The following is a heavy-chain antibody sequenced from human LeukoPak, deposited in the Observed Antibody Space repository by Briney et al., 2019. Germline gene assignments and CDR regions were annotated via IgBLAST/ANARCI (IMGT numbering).Heavy chain of an antibody. J-gene: IGHJ5*02. CDR1: GDSISSYY. V-gene: IGHV4-59*01. D-gene: IGHD6-19*01. CDR2: IYYSGST. CDR3: ARGSGWYYH. Sequence: PSETLSLTCTVSGDSISSYYWTWIRHPPGKGLEWIGYIYYSGSTNYSPSLKSRVTMSVDTSKNQFSLKLSSVTAADTAVYYCARGSGWYYHWGQGTLVTVSS.